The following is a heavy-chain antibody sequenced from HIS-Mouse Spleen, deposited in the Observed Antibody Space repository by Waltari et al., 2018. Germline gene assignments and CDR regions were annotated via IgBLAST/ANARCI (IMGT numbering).Heavy chain of an antibody. V-gene: IGHV3-53*02. J-gene: IGHJ4*02. CDR1: GFTVSSNY. CDR3: ARHYYYGSGSYYFDY. D-gene: IGHD3-10*01. Sequence: EVQLVETGGGLIQPGGSLRLSCAASGFTVSSNYMSWVRQAPGKGLEWGSGIYSGCSTYYSDSVKGRFTISRDNSKNTLYLQMNSLRAEDTAVYYCARHYYYGSGSYYFDYWGQGTLVTVSS. CDR2: IYSGCST.